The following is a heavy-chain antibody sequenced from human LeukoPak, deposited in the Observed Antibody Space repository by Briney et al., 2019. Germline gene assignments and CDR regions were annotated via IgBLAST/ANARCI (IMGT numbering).Heavy chain of an antibody. V-gene: IGHV3-23*01. CDR2: ISGSGGST. J-gene: IGHJ4*02. Sequence: GGSLRLSCAASGFTFSSYAMSWVRQAPGKGLEWVSAISGSGGSTYYADSVKGRFTISRDNSKNTLYLQMNSLISEDTALYYCSSFYYYDSSSSTGLVWNWGQGTLVTVSS. CDR3: SSFYYYDSSSSTGLVWN. D-gene: IGHD3-22*01. CDR1: GFTFSSYA.